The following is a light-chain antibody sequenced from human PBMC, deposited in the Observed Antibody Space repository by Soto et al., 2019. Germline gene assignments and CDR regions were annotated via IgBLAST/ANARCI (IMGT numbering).Light chain of an antibody. CDR2: AAS. Sequence: DIQMTQSPYSLSAFVGDRFTITCRSSQSIASYLNWYQQKPGKAPKFLIYAASTLQSGVPSRFSGSGSGTDFTLTISSLQPEDFATYFCQQSYSTPITFGQGTRLETK. CDR3: QQSYSTPIT. V-gene: IGKV1-39*01. J-gene: IGKJ5*01. CDR1: QSIASY.